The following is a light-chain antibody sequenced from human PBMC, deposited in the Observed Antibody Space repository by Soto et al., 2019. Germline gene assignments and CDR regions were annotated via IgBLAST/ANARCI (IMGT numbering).Light chain of an antibody. J-gene: IGKJ1*01. CDR2: FGS. Sequence: DIVMTQSPLSLPVTPGEPASISCSSSQSLLQSNGYNYLDWYLQKPGQSPQLLIYFGSYRASGVPDWFSGSGSGKDFTMKISRVEAEDVGVYYFVQSQQSPPTFGQGTKVEI. CDR3: VQSQQSPPT. CDR1: QSLLQSNGYNY. V-gene: IGKV2-28*01.